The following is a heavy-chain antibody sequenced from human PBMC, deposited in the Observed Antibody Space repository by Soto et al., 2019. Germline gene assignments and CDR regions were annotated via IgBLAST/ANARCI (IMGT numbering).Heavy chain of an antibody. V-gene: IGHV2-5*02. D-gene: IGHD3-22*01. CDR2: IYWDDDK. Sequence: QITLKESGPTLVKPTQTLTLTCTFSGFSLSTSGVGVGWIRQPPGKALEWLALIYWDDDKRYSPSLKSRLTITKDTSKIQVVLTMTNMDPVDTATYYCAHRRRGGFYYDSGGGFDLWGRGTLVTVSS. J-gene: IGHJ2*01. CDR1: GFSLSTSGVG. CDR3: AHRRRGGFYYDSGGGFDL.